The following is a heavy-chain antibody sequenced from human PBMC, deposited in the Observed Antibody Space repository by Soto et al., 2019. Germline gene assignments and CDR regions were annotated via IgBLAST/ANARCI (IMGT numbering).Heavy chain of an antibody. D-gene: IGHD3-9*01. CDR3: ARVAYYDILTGSRWFDP. Sequence: GASVKVSCKASGYTFTSYGISWVRQAPGQGLKWMGWISAYNGNTNYAQKLQGRVTMTTDTSTSTAYMELRSLRSDDTAVYYCARVAYYDILTGSRWFDPWGQGTLVTVSS. V-gene: IGHV1-18*01. CDR2: ISAYNGNT. CDR1: GYTFTSYG. J-gene: IGHJ5*02.